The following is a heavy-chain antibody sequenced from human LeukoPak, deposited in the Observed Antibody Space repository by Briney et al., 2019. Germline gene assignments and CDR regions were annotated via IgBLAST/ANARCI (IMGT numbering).Heavy chain of an antibody. CDR1: GDSISRDY. J-gene: IGHJ4*02. CDR2: IYYTGNT. D-gene: IGHD6-13*01. CDR3: ARDRPGTSSLDY. Sequence: ESSETLSLTCTVSGDSISRDYWSWIRQPPWKGLEWIGYIYYTGNTNYNPSLKSRVTMSLDTSKNQFSLMLSSVTAADTAVYYCARDRPGTSSLDYWGQGTLVTVSS. V-gene: IGHV4-59*01.